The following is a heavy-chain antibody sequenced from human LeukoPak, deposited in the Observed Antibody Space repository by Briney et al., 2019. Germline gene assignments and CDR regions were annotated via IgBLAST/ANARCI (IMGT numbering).Heavy chain of an antibody. J-gene: IGHJ4*02. CDR1: GGSFSGYY. Sequence: SETLSLTCAVYGGSFSGYYWSWIRQPPGKGLEWIGEINHSGSTNYNPSLKSRVTISVDTSKNQFSLKLSSVTAADTAVYYCARLGQDTAMVYYFDYWGQGTLVTVSS. CDR2: INHSGST. V-gene: IGHV4-34*01. D-gene: IGHD5-18*01. CDR3: ARLGQDTAMVYYFDY.